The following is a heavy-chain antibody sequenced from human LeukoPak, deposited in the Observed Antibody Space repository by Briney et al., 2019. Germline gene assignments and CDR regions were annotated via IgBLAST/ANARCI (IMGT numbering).Heavy chain of an antibody. CDR1: GFTFSSYW. V-gene: IGHV3-74*01. D-gene: IGHD4-17*01. Sequence: GGSLRLSCAASGFTFSSYWMHWVRQAPGKGLVWVSRINSDGSSTSCADSVKGRFTISRDNAKNTLYLQMNSLRAEDTAVYYCARGAVTTIYYFDYWGQGTLVTVSS. CDR2: INSDGSST. J-gene: IGHJ4*02. CDR3: ARGAVTTIYYFDY.